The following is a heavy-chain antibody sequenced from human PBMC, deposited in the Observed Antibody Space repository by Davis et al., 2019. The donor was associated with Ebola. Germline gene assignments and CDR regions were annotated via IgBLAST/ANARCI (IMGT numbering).Heavy chain of an antibody. CDR1: AFTSGSYW. Sequence: PAGSLRLSCVDSAFTSGSYWMHWVRHGPGKGLVWVLRITSDGNTAYADSVKGRFTISRDNAKKTLYLQMDSLTTDDTGVYYCAREGSGIYFDYWGQGALVTVSS. D-gene: IGHD3-10*01. CDR2: ITSDGNT. J-gene: IGHJ4*02. CDR3: AREGSGIYFDY. V-gene: IGHV3-74*01.